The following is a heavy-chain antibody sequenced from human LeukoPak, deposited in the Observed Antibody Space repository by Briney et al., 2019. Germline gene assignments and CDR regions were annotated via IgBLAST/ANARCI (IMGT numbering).Heavy chain of an antibody. CDR3: ARAGTGYFTVGGNFDY. J-gene: IGHJ4*02. V-gene: IGHV3-11*06. Sequence: GGSLRLSCAASGFTFSDYYMSWIRQAPGKWLEWVSYISSGSSYTNYADSVKGRFTISRDNAKNSLYLQMNSLRAEDTAVYYCARAGTGYFTVGGNFDYWGQGTLVTVSS. D-gene: IGHD3/OR15-3a*01. CDR1: GFTFSDYY. CDR2: ISSGSSYT.